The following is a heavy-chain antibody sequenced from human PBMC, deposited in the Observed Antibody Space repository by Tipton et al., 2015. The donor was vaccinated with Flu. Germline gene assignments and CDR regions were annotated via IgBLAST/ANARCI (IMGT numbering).Heavy chain of an antibody. D-gene: IGHD2-8*01. CDR1: GDSISSGGYY. CDR2: MYYSGST. CDR3: VRDVYGTDAFEI. J-gene: IGHJ3*02. V-gene: IGHV4-31*03. Sequence: TLSLTCTVSGDSISSGGYYWSWIRQHPGKGLEWIGYMYYSGSTYYNPSLKSRVTISVDTSKNQFSLKLSSVTAADTAVYYCVRDVYGTDAFEIWGQGTKVPRSS.